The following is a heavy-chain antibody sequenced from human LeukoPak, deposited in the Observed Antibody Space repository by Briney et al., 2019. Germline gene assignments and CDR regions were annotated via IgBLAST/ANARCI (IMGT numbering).Heavy chain of an antibody. CDR1: GYSFTSYW. CDR2: IYPGDSDT. J-gene: IGHJ4*02. Sequence: GESLTISCLGSGYSFTSYWIGGVRQIPGKGLEWRGIIYPGDSDTRYSPSFQGQVTISADKSISTAYLQWSSLKASDTAMYYCARRRGSSPTTPIDYWGQGTLVTVSS. V-gene: IGHV5-51*01. D-gene: IGHD6-6*01. CDR3: ARRRGSSPTTPIDY.